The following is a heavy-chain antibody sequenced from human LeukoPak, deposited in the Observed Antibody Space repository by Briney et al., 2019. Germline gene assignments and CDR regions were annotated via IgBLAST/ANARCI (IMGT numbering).Heavy chain of an antibody. CDR3: AKADEMNMDY. V-gene: IGHV3-30*18. D-gene: IGHD2/OR15-2a*01. CDR1: EFTFSTYG. Sequence: GGSLRLSCAASEFTFSTYGMQWVRQAPGKGLELVAVISADGTNKYYADSVKGRFTISKDNSKNTLYLQMNSLRAEDTAVYYCAKADEMNMDYWGQGTLVTVSS. J-gene: IGHJ4*02. CDR2: ISADGTNK.